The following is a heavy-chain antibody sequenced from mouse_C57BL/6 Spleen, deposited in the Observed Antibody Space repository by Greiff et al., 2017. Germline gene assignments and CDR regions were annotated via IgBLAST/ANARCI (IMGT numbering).Heavy chain of an antibody. CDR1: GFTFSSYA. Sequence: EVKVVESGGGLVKPGGSLKLSCAASGFTFSSYAMSWVRQTPEKRLEWVATISDGGSYTYYPDHVKGRFTISRDNANNNLYLQMSHLKSETTAMYDVAKGRGGYYTMITTRYFDVWGTGTTVTVSS. J-gene: IGHJ1*03. D-gene: IGHD2-4*01. CDR2: ISDGGSYT. CDR3: AKGRGGYYTMITTRYFDV. V-gene: IGHV5-4*03.